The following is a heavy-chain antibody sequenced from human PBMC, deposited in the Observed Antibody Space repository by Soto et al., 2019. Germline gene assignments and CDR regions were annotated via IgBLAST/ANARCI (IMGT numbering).Heavy chain of an antibody. V-gene: IGHV1-46*01. Sequence: GASVKVSCKASGYIFVRYGLSWVRQAPGQGLEWMGIINPSGGSTSYAQKFQGRVTMTRDTSTSTVYMELSSLRSEDTAVYYCARVSGGWYDYWGQGTLVTVSS. J-gene: IGHJ4*02. CDR2: INPSGGST. CDR3: ARVSGGWYDY. CDR1: GYIFVRYG. D-gene: IGHD6-19*01.